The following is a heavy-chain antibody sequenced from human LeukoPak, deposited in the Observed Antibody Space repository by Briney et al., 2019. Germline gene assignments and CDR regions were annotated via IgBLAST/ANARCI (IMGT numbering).Heavy chain of an antibody. CDR1: GYSISTGYY. V-gene: IGHV4-38-2*02. CDR2: IYYSGST. CDR3: ASLASMLRWVDY. J-gene: IGHJ4*02. Sequence: SETLSLTCTVSGYSISTGYYWGWIRQPPGKGLEWIGSIYYSGSTYYNPSLKSRVTISVDTSKNQFSLKLSSVTAADTAVYYCASLASMLRWVDYWGQGTLVTVSS. D-gene: IGHD4-23*01.